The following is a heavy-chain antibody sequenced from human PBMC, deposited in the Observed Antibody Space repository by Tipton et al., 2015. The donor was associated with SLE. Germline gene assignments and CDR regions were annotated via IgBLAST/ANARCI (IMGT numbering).Heavy chain of an antibody. CDR3: ARRRGSSWYEDYFDY. J-gene: IGHJ4*02. Sequence: TLSLTCNVSGGSISTYYWSWVRQPAGKGLEWIGRIYTSGSTDYNPSLKSRVTMSVDPSKNQFSLKLSSVTAADTAVYYCARRRGSSWYEDYFDYWGQGTLVTVSS. CDR1: GGSISTYY. D-gene: IGHD6-13*01. V-gene: IGHV4-4*07. CDR2: IYTSGST.